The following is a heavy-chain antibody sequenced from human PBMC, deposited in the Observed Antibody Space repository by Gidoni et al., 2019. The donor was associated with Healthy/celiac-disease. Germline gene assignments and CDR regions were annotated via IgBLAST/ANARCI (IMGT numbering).Heavy chain of an antibody. J-gene: IGHJ6*02. CDR3: AKGGSGWYYYYYYYGMDV. CDR2: ISYDGSNK. CDR1: GFTFSSYG. D-gene: IGHD6-19*01. V-gene: IGHV3-30*18. Sequence: QVQLVESGGGVVQPGRSLRLSCAASGFTFSSYGMHWVRQAPGKGLEWVAVISYDGSNKYYADSVKGRFTISRDNSKNTLYLQMYSLRAEDTAVYYCAKGGSGWYYYYYYYGMDVWGQGTTVTVSS.